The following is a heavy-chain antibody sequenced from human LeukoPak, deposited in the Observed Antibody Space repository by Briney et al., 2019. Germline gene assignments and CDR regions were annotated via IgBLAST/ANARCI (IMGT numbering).Heavy chain of an antibody. Sequence: GGSLRLSCAASGFTFSSYSMNWVRQAPGKGLEWVSSISSSSSYIYYADSVKGRFTISRDNAKNSLYLQMNSLRAEDTAVYYCARVFVSSGYYYPYDYWGQGTLVTVSS. CDR2: ISSSSSYI. J-gene: IGHJ4*02. D-gene: IGHD3-22*01. CDR3: ARVFVSSGYYYPYDY. V-gene: IGHV3-21*01. CDR1: GFTFSSYS.